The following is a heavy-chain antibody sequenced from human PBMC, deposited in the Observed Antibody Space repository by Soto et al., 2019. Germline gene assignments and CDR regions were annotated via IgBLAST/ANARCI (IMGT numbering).Heavy chain of an antibody. J-gene: IGHJ4*02. V-gene: IGHV3-74*01. CDR3: VRPQDDVLTGYLYDFDS. CDR1: GFTFSTYW. CDR2: IDAVGRTT. D-gene: IGHD3-9*01. Sequence: EVQLVESGGGLVQPGGSLRLSCAASGFTFSTYWMHWVRQAPGKGLVWVSRIDAVGRTTNYADSVKGRFTISRDNSKNTQYLQVNSLGADDAAVYYCVRPQDDVLTGYLYDFDSCGQGTVVTVSS.